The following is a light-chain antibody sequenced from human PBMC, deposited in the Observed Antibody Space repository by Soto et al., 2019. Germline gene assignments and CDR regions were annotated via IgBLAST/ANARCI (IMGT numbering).Light chain of an antibody. J-gene: IGLJ2*01. CDR1: DSNIGSNY. CDR3: AAWDDTLSNL. Sequence: QPVLTQPPSASGTPGQRVTISCSGSDSNIGSNYVYWYQQFPASAPRLLIYRNDQRPSGVPDRFSGSKSGTSASLAISGLRSEDEAYYYCAAWDDTLSNLFGGGTKLTVL. V-gene: IGLV1-47*01. CDR2: RND.